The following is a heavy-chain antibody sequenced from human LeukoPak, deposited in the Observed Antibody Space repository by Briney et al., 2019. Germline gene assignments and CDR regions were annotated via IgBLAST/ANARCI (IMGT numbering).Heavy chain of an antibody. D-gene: IGHD3-10*01. J-gene: IGHJ4*02. Sequence: ASVKVSCKASGYTFTSYGISWVRQAPGQGLEWMGWISAYNGNTNYAQKLQGRVTMTTDTSTSTAYMELRSLRSDDTAVYYCARDPHVRGITKALGYGGQGTLVTVSS. CDR3: ARDPHVRGITKALGY. V-gene: IGHV1-18*01. CDR2: ISAYNGNT. CDR1: GYTFTSYG.